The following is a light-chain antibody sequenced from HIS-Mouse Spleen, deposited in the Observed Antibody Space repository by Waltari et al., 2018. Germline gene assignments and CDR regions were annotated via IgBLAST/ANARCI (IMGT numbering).Light chain of an antibody. J-gene: IGKJ2*01. CDR1: RSVLYSSNNKNY. Sequence: ILLTQSPAPLSVPLGERAPTTFNATRSVLYSSNNKNYLAWYQQKPGQPPMLLIYWASTRESGVPDRFSGSGSGTDFTLTISSLQAEDVAVYYCQQYYSTPYTFGQGTKLEIK. CDR3: QQYYSTPYT. V-gene: IGKV4-1*01. CDR2: WAS.